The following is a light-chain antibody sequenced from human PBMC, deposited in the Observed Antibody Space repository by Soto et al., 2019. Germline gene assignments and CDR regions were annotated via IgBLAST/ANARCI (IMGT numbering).Light chain of an antibody. J-gene: IGKJ1*01. V-gene: IGKV3-15*01. Sequence: EIVMAQSPGTLSLSPGERATLSCRASQSVSSNLAWYQQKPGQAPRLLIQRASTRATGIPARFSGSGSGTEFTLTISSLQSEDFAVYFCQQYNNWPGTFGQGTKVDIK. CDR2: RAS. CDR3: QQYNNWPGT. CDR1: QSVSSN.